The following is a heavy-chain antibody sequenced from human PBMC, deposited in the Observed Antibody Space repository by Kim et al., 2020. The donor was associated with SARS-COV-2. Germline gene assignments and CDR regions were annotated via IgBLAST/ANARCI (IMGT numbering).Heavy chain of an antibody. CDR2: ER. D-gene: IGHD1-1*01. V-gene: IGHV3-7*01. CDR3: ARGGGIGTADY. J-gene: IGHJ4*02. Sequence: ERYYVDSVKGRFTISRDNALNSLYLQMYSLRAEDTAVYYCARGGGIGTADYWGQGTLVTVSS.